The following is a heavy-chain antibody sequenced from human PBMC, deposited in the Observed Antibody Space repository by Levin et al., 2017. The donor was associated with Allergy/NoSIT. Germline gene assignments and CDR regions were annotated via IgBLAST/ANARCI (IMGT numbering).Heavy chain of an antibody. D-gene: IGHD4-17*01. CDR2: FDPEDGET. Sequence: GESLKISCKVSGYTLTELSMHWVRQAPGKGLEWMGGFDPEDGETIYAQKFQGRVTMTEDTSTDTAYMELSSLRSEDTAVYYCATEGAATVTHAWFDPWGQGTLVTVSS. CDR3: ATEGAATVTHAWFDP. V-gene: IGHV1-24*01. CDR1: GYTLTELS. J-gene: IGHJ5*02.